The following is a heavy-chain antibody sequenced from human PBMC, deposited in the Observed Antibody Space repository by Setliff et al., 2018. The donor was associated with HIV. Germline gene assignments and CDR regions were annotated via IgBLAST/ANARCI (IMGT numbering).Heavy chain of an antibody. CDR2: IYYSGST. J-gene: IGHJ4*02. D-gene: IGHD6-13*01. Sequence: SETLSLTCTVSGGSISSSSYYWGWIRQPPGKGLEWLGSIYYSGSTYYNPSLKSRVTISVDTSKNQFSLKLSPVTAADTAVYFCARGRGSSSSWPIDYWGQGTLVTVSS. CDR3: ARGRGSSSSWPIDY. CDR1: GGSISSSSYY. V-gene: IGHV4-39*07.